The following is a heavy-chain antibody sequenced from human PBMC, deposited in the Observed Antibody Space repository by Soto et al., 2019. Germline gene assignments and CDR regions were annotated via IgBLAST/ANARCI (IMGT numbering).Heavy chain of an antibody. CDR1: GYSFTAYY. D-gene: IGHD6-13*01. CDR2: INPDTGGT. J-gene: IGHJ4*02. V-gene: IGHV1-2*02. Sequence: QVQLMQSGAEVKKSGASVKVSCKASGYSFTAYYIHWVRQAPGQGLEWMGWINPDTGGTDYAQKFGERVTMTRDTSVTTAYLQMTTLQRSDTAVYYCARAVSRDGSSWYRGAYDSWGQGTLVTVSS. CDR3: ARAVSRDGSSWYRGAYDS.